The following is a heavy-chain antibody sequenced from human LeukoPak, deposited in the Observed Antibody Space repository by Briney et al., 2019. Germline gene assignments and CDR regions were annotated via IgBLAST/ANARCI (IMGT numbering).Heavy chain of an antibody. J-gene: IGHJ4*02. Sequence: PGGSLRLSCAASGFTFSSHAMSWVRQAPGKGLEWVSAIGDDVVSTYYAESVKGRFTISRDNSKNTLYLQMNSLRAEDMATYYCARDSPLLTVWGQGTLVTVSS. CDR3: ARDSPLLTV. CDR2: IGDDVVST. V-gene: IGHV3-23*01. D-gene: IGHD3-9*01. CDR1: GFTFSSHA.